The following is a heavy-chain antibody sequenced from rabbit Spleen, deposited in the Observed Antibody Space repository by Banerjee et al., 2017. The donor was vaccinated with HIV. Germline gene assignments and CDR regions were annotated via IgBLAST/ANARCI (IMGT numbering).Heavy chain of an antibody. J-gene: IGHJ4*01. CDR1: GFSFSYSYW. CDR3: ARGDFGSYGYNT. D-gene: IGHD6-1*01. Sequence: QEQLVESGGDLVKPEGSLTLTCTASGFSFSYSYWICWVRQAPGKGLEWIACIATGNGNTYYASWAKGRFTISKTSSTTVTLEMTSLTAADTATYFCARGDFGSYGYNTWGPGTLVTVS. CDR2: IATGNGNT. V-gene: IGHV1S45*01.